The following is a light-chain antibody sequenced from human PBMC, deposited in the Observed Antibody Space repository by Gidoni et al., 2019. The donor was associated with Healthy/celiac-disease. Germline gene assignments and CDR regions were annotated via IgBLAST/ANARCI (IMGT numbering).Light chain of an antibody. Sequence: DTEMTQSPSSLSASVGDRVTITCRASQSISSYLNWYQQKPGKAPKLLIYAASSLQSGVPSRFSGSGSWTDFTLTISRLQPEDFATYYCQQSYSTPRTFGQGTKVEIK. CDR1: QSISSY. CDR2: AAS. V-gene: IGKV1-39*01. CDR3: QQSYSTPRT. J-gene: IGKJ1*01.